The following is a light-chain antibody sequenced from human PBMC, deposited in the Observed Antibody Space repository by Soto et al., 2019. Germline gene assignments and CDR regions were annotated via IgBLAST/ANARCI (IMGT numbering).Light chain of an antibody. CDR1: SSNIGAGYD. Sequence: QTVVTQPPSVSGAPGQRVTISCTGSSSNIGAGYDVHWYQQLPGTAPKLLIYGNSNRPSGVPDRFSGSKSGTSASLAITGLQAEDEAGYCCQSYDSSLSGSYVFGTGTKLTV. CDR3: QSYDSSLSGSYV. J-gene: IGLJ1*01. CDR2: GNS. V-gene: IGLV1-40*01.